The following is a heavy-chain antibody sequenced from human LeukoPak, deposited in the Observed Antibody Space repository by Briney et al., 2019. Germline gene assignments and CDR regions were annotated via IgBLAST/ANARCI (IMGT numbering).Heavy chain of an antibody. V-gene: IGHV3-21*01. CDR2: ISTSIGYI. D-gene: IGHD1-1*01. CDR1: GFTFSDYN. CDR3: AKTGTYDAFDI. J-gene: IGHJ3*02. Sequence: GGSLRLSCAASGFTFSDYNMNWVRQAPGKGLEWVSSISTSIGYIYYADSVQGRFTISRDNAKNSLYLQMNSLRAEDTAVYYCAKTGTYDAFDIWGQGTMVTVSS.